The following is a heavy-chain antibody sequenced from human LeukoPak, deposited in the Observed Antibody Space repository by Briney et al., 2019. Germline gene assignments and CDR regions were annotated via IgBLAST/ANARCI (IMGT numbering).Heavy chain of an antibody. Sequence: PSETLSLTCAVYGESFSAYFWNWIRQAPGKPLEYIGEMNYRGSYHYNPSLKTRVTLSVDTSKNQFSLKLTSVTAADTAVYFCARGSSFDGYCSAGACDAGYYDSWGQGTPVTVSS. CDR2: MNYRGSY. V-gene: IGHV4-34*01. D-gene: IGHD2-15*01. CDR1: GESFSAYF. J-gene: IGHJ4*02. CDR3: ARGSSFDGYCSAGACDAGYYDS.